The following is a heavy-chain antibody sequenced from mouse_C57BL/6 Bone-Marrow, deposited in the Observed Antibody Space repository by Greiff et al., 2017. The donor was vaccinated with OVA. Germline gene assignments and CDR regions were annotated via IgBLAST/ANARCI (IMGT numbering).Heavy chain of an antibody. CDR1: GFTFSDYY. Sequence: EVKLVESAGGLVQPGSSMKLSCTASGFTFSDYYMAWVRQVPEKGLEWVANINYDGSSTYYLDSLKSRFIISRDNAKNILYLQMSSLKSEDTATYYCAREGPGGYFDVWGTGTTVTVSS. J-gene: IGHJ1*03. V-gene: IGHV5-16*01. CDR2: INYDGSST. CDR3: AREGPGGYFDV.